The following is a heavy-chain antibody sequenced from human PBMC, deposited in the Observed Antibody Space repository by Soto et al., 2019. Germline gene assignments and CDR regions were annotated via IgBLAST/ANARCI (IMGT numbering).Heavy chain of an antibody. CDR1: GGSISSYY. CDR2: IYYSGST. D-gene: IGHD3-22*01. J-gene: IGHJ4*02. CDR3: VKGEYYYDSSGYYPFDY. Sequence: PSETLSLTCTVSGGSISSYYWSWIRQPPGKGLEWIGYIYYSGSTNYNPSLKSRVTISVDTSKNQFSLKLSSVTADDTAVYYCVKGEYYYDSSGYYPFDYWGQGTLVTVSS. V-gene: IGHV4-59*01.